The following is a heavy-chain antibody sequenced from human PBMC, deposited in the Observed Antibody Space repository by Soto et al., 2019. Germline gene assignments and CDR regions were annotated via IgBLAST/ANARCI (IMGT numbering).Heavy chain of an antibody. D-gene: IGHD1-26*01. CDR1: GFTFSSYA. CDR3: AKDRGTSVGGYYFDY. Sequence: GGSLRLSCAASGFTFSSYAMSWVRQAPGKGLEWVSAISGSGGSTYYADSVKGRFTISRDNSKNTLYLQMNSLRAEDAAVYYCAKDRGTSVGGYYFDYWGQGTLVTVSS. V-gene: IGHV3-23*01. CDR2: ISGSGGST. J-gene: IGHJ4*02.